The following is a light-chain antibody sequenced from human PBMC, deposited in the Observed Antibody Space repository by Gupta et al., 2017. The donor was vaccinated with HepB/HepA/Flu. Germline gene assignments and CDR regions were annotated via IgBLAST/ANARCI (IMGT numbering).Light chain of an antibody. J-gene: IGKJ4*01. CDR1: QSVSIY. CDR2: DTS. Sequence: EIVLTQSPATLSLSPGDRATLACRASQSVSIYLAWYQQKPGQAPRLLIYDTSHRATGIPARFSGSGSGTDFTLTISSLEPEDFAVYYCQQRSNWPLTFGGGTKVEIK. CDR3: QQRSNWPLT. V-gene: IGKV3-11*01.